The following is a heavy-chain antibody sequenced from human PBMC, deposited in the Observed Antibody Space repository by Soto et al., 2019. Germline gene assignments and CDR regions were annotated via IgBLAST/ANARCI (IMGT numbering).Heavy chain of an antibody. CDR2: IYYSGST. CDR1: GGSISSGGYY. J-gene: IGHJ5*02. Sequence: SETLSLTCTVSGGSISSGGYYWSWIRQHPGKGLEWIGYIYYSGSTYYNPSLKSRVTISVDTSKNQFSLKLSSVTAADTAVYYCARESVVVPAATNWFDPWGQGTLVTVPS. D-gene: IGHD2-2*01. CDR3: ARESVVVPAATNWFDP. V-gene: IGHV4-31*03.